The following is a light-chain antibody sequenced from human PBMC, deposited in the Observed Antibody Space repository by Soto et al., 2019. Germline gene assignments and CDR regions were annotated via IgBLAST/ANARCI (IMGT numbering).Light chain of an antibody. J-gene: IGKJ1*01. CDR1: QSITNR. Sequence: DIQMTQSPSTLSASLGDRVAITCRASQSITNRLAWYQLKPGKAPKVLIYDALNLESGVPSRFSGSGSGTRGTLTISSLQPEDFATYYCLQDYNYPETFGQGTKVDIK. CDR3: LQDYNYPET. CDR2: DAL. V-gene: IGKV1-5*01.